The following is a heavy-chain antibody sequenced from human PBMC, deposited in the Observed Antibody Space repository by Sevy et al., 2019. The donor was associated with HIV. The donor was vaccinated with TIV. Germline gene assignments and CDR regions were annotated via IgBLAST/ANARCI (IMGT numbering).Heavy chain of an antibody. CDR2: IGYDGSNK. Sequence: GGSLRLSCAASAFTFSRYDMHWVRQAPGKGLEWVALIGYDGSNKYYADSVKGRFTISRDNSKNTLYLDMNSLRVEDTAVYYCARGFCSGGSCYPYYFDYWGQGTLVTVSS. CDR3: ARGFCSGGSCYPYYFDY. D-gene: IGHD2-15*01. J-gene: IGHJ4*02. V-gene: IGHV3-33*01. CDR1: AFTFSRYD.